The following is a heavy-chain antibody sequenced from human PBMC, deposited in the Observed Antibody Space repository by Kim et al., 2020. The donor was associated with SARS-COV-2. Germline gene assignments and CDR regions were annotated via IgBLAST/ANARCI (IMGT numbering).Heavy chain of an antibody. CDR1: GFTFSSYS. V-gene: IGHV3-21*01. D-gene: IGHD3-3*01. J-gene: IGHJ6*02. CDR3: ARDRYDFWSGYLRFEMYYGMDV. CDR2: ISSSSSYI. Sequence: GGSLRLSCAASGFTFSSYSMNWVRQAPGKGLEWVSSISSSSSYIYYADSVKGRFTISRDNAKNSLYLQMNSLRAEDTAVYYCARDRYDFWSGYLRFEMYYGMDVWGQGTTVTISS.